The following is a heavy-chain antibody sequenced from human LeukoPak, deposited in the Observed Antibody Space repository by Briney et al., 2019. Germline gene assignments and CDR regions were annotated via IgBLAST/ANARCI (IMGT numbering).Heavy chain of an antibody. Sequence: QPSETLSLTCTVSGGSISSSTYSWGWIRQPPGKGLEWVANIKQDGRDKYYVDSVKGRFTISRDNAKNSVYLQMNSLRAEDTAVYYCARDISGGRNFDPPLDYWGLGTLVTVSS. D-gene: IGHD3-9*01. CDR3: ARDISGGRNFDPPLDY. J-gene: IGHJ4*02. CDR1: GGSISSSTYS. V-gene: IGHV3-7*03. CDR2: IKQDGRDK.